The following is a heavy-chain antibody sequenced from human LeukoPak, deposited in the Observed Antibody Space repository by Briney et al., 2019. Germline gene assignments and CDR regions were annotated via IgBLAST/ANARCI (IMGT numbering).Heavy chain of an antibody. CDR3: ARETSQKGAHYMDV. CDR1: GGSISSSSYY. D-gene: IGHD3-16*01. CDR2: IYYSGST. Sequence: SETLSLTCTASGGSISSSSYYWSWIRQPSGKGLEWIGYIYYSGSTNYNPSLKSRVTISVDTSKNQFSLKLSSVTAADTAVYYCARETSQKGAHYMDVWGKGTTVTISS. V-gene: IGHV4-61*01. J-gene: IGHJ6*03.